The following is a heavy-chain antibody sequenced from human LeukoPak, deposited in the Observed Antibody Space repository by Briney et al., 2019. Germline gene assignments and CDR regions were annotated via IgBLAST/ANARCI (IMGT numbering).Heavy chain of an antibody. CDR2: IIPIFGTA. CDR3: ARGRYLWFGESLYYFDY. J-gene: IGHJ4*02. D-gene: IGHD3-10*01. Sequence: SVKVSCKASGGTFSSYAISWVRQAPGQGLEWMGGIIPIFGTANYAQKFQGRVTMTRNTSISTAYMELSSLRSEDTAVYYCARGRYLWFGESLYYFDYWGQGTLVTVSS. CDR1: GGTFSSYA. V-gene: IGHV1-69*05.